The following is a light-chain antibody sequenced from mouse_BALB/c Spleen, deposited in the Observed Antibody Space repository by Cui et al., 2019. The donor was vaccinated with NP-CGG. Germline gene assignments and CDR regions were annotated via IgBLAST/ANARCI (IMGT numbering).Light chain of an antibody. CDR3: ALWYSNHWV. CDR2: GTN. J-gene: IGLJ1*01. V-gene: IGLV1*01. Sequence: QAVVTQESALTTLPGETVTLTCRSSTGAVTTSNYANWVQEKPDHLFTGLIGGTNNRAPGVPARFSGSLIGDKAVLTITGAQTEDEAIYFCALWYSNHWVFGGGTKVTVL. CDR1: TGAVTTSNY.